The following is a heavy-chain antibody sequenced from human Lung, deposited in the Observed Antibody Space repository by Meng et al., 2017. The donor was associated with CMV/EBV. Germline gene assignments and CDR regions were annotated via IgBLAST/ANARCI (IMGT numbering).Heavy chain of an antibody. Sequence: ESXKISCKTSGYTFASHWIGWVRQLPGEDLEWMGMIHCGDSRTIYSPLFQGQVTISVDKSLNTAYPQWNSLQASDTAMYYCARHYDASWFGYWGQGPLVTVSS. D-gene: IGHD2-2*01. V-gene: IGHV5-51*01. CDR1: GYTFASHW. CDR3: ARHYDASWFGY. CDR2: IHCGDSRT. J-gene: IGHJ4*02.